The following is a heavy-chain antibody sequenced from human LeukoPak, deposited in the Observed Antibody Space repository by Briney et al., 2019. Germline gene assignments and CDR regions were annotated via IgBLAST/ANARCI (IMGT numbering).Heavy chain of an antibody. J-gene: IGHJ4*02. CDR2: ISGSGGST. V-gene: IGHV3-23*01. D-gene: IGHD1-26*01. CDR3: AKDLGRYRNNFFDY. CDR1: GFTFSSYA. Sequence: PRGSLRLSCAASGFTFSSYAMSWVRQAPGKGLEWVSAISGSGGSTYYADSVKGRFTISRDNSKNTLYLQMNSLRAEDTAVYYCAKDLGRYRNNFFDYWGQGNLVTVSS.